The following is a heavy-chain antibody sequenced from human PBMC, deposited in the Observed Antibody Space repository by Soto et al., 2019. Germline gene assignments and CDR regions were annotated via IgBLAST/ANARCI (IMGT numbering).Heavy chain of an antibody. J-gene: IGHJ4*02. V-gene: IGHV1-18*01. Sequence: VSLEVSLKASCYTLTSYSISWVRQAPGQGLEWMGWINVYNGNTKYAQKFQGRVTITRDMSTSTAYMELSSLRSEDTAVYYCAAEVGAKLNFDYWGQGTLVTVSA. CDR2: INVYNGNT. D-gene: IGHD1-26*01. CDR3: AAEVGAKLNFDY. CDR1: CYTLTSYS.